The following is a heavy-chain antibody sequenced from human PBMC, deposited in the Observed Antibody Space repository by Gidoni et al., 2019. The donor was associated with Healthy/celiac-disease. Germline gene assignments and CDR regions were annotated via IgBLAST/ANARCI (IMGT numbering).Heavy chain of an antibody. CDR3: ARDPPPGYSGSYGAFDI. V-gene: IGHV3-33*01. CDR2: IWYDGSNK. Sequence: QVQLVESGGGVVQPGRSLRLSCAASGFPFSSYGMHWVRQAPGKGLEWVAVIWYDGSNKYYADSVKGRFTISRDNSKNTLYLQMNSLRAEDTAVYYCARDPPPGYSGSYGAFDIWGQGTMVTVSS. CDR1: GFPFSSYG. D-gene: IGHD1-26*01. J-gene: IGHJ3*02.